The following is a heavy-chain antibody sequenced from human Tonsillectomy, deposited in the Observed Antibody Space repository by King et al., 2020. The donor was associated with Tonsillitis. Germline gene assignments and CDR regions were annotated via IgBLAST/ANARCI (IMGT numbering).Heavy chain of an antibody. Sequence: VQLQQWGPGLLTPSETLSLTCAVYGGSFRDYYWHWIRQPPGKGLEWLGEISHSGRTNYNPSLNSRVTLSVDTSKNQFSLKLCSLTVADTAVYFCAREVPRGVGTSTITRGWFDPWGQGTLVTVSS. D-gene: IGHD5-24*01. CDR1: GGSFRDYY. CDR2: ISHSGRT. J-gene: IGHJ5*02. V-gene: IGHV4-34*01. CDR3: AREVPRGVGTSTITRGWFDP.